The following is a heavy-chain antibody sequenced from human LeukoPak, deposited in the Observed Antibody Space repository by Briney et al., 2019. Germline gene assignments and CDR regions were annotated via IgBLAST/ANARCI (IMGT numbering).Heavy chain of an antibody. D-gene: IGHD5-24*01. J-gene: IGHJ6*02. Sequence: ASVKVSCKASGYTFITYYMHWVRQAPGQGLEWMGIINPSTSSTTYAQKFQGRVTMTRDTSTSTVYMELNSLRSEDTAVYYCARSTDGYNGNYYSDWGQGTTVTVSS. V-gene: IGHV1-46*01. CDR3: ARSTDGYNGNYYSD. CDR2: INPSTSST. CDR1: GYTFITYY.